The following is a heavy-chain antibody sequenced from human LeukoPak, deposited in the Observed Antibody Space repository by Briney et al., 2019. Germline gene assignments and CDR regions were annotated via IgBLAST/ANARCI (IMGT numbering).Heavy chain of an antibody. J-gene: IGHJ3*02. Sequence: ASVKVSCKVSGHTLTELSMHWVRQAPGKGLEWMGGFDPEDGETIYAQKFQGRVTMTEDTSTVTAYMELSSLRSEDTAVYYCATLCESNAFDIWGQGTMVTVSS. CDR3: ATLCESNAFDI. CDR2: FDPEDGET. D-gene: IGHD2-21*01. V-gene: IGHV1-24*01. CDR1: GHTLTELS.